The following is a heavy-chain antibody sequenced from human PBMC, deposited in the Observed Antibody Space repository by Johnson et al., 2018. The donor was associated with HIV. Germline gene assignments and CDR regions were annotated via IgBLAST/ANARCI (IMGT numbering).Heavy chain of an antibody. Sequence: QVQLVESGGGVVQPGRSLRLPCAASGFTFNSYAMHWVRQAPGRGLEWAAVISYDGSNKYYADSVKGRFSISRDDSKNTLYLQMNSLRAEDTAVYYCARDTKVPRYNWNDAGFDMWGQGTMVTVSS. J-gene: IGHJ3*02. CDR3: ARDTKVPRYNWNDAGFDM. D-gene: IGHD1-1*01. V-gene: IGHV3-30*04. CDR2: ISYDGSNK. CDR1: GFTFNSYA.